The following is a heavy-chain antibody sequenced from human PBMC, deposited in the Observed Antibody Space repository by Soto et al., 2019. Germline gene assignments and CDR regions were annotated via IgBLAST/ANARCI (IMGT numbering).Heavy chain of an antibody. J-gene: IGHJ3*02. V-gene: IGHV3-30-3*01. CDR2: ISYDGSNK. CDR3: AKGRPSITWTTSPEFDI. D-gene: IGHD1-20*01. Sequence: PGGSLRLSCAASGFTFSSYAMHWVRQAPGKGLEWVAVISYDGSNKYYADSVKGRFTISRDNSKDTLYLQMNSLRAEDTALYYCAKGRPSITWTTSPEFDIWGQGTMVTVSS. CDR1: GFTFSSYA.